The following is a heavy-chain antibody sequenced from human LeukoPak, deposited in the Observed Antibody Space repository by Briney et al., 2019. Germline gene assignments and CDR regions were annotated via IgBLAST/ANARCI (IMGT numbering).Heavy chain of an antibody. J-gene: IGHJ6*02. CDR2: ISGSGGST. CDR1: GFTFSSYA. D-gene: IGHD6-19*01. V-gene: IGHV3-23*01. CDR3: AKDPELRAVAGPYYYYGMDV. Sequence: PGGSLRLSCAASGFTFSSYAMSWVRQAPGKGLEWVSAISGSGGSTYYADSVKGRLTISRDNSKNTLYLQMNSLRAEDTAVYYCAKDPELRAVAGPYYYYGMDVWGQGTTVTVSS.